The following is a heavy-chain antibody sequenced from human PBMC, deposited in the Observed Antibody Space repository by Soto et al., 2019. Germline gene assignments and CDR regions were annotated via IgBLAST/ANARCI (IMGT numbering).Heavy chain of an antibody. Sequence: SEARSLSCSGSGGSISRCYWRWIRQPAGNGLEWIGRIYSSGSTNYNPSLKSRVTMSVDTSKNQFSLNLSSVTAADTAVYYCARETTAWMPFDSWGQGMLVT. CDR1: GGSISRCY. V-gene: IGHV4-4*07. CDR3: ARETTAWMPFDS. CDR2: IYSSGST. J-gene: IGHJ4*02. D-gene: IGHD4-17*01.